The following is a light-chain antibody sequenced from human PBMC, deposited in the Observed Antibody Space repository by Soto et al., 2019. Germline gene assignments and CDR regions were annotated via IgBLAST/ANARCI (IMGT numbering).Light chain of an antibody. Sequence: DIQMTQSPSTLSASVGDRVTITCRASQSIGAWLAWYQHKPGRAPNVLIYKASTLQSGVPSRFSGSGSGTEFTLAIASLQPDYFATYFCQQYQRPPITFGQGTRLEIK. J-gene: IGKJ5*01. CDR1: QSIGAW. CDR3: QQYQRPPIT. V-gene: IGKV1-5*03. CDR2: KAS.